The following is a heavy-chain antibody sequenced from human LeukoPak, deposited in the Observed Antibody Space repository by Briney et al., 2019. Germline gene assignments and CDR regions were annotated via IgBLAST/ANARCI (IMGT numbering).Heavy chain of an antibody. CDR2: IRYDGSNK. V-gene: IGHV3-30*02. Sequence: GGSLRLSCAASGFTFSSYGMHWVRQDPGKGLEWVAFIRYDGSNKYYADSVKGRFTISRDNSKNTLYLQMNSLRAEDTAVYYCAKDHISLAGIAQCSSTSCLFDYWGQGTLVTVSS. J-gene: IGHJ4*02. CDR1: GFTFSSYG. D-gene: IGHD2-2*01. CDR3: AKDHISLAGIAQCSSTSCLFDY.